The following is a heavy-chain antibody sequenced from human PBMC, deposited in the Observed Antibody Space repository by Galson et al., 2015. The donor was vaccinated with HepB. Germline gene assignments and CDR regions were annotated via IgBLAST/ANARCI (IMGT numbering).Heavy chain of an antibody. J-gene: IGHJ4*02. CDR2: IWYDGSNK. V-gene: IGHV3-33*08. CDR1: GFTFNNYA. Sequence: SLRLSCAASGFTFNNYAMHWVRQAPGKGLEWVAVIWYDGSNKYYADSVKGRFTISRDNSRNTLYLQMNSLRAEDTAVYYCARDTDGYKRAFDYWGQGTLVTVSS. D-gene: IGHD5-24*01. CDR3: ARDTDGYKRAFDY.